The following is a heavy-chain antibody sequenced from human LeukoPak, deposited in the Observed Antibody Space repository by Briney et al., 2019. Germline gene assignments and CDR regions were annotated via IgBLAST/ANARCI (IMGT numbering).Heavy chain of an antibody. CDR2: IYPGDSDT. CDR1: GYSFTSYW. CDR3: ARQYYYDSSGYWEPDAFAI. Sequence: GESLKISCKGSGYSFTSYWIGWVRQMPGKGLEWMGIIYPGDSDTRYSPSFQGQVTISADKSISTAYLQWSSLKASDTAMYYCARQYYYDSSGYWEPDAFAIWGQGTMVTVSS. J-gene: IGHJ3*02. V-gene: IGHV5-51*01. D-gene: IGHD3-22*01.